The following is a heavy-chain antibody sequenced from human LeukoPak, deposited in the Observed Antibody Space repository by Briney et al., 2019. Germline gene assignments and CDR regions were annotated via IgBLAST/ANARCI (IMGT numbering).Heavy chain of an antibody. V-gene: IGHV1-2*02. J-gene: IGHJ4*02. CDR3: ARLSGDYYDSSGHKNEGDY. CDR1: GYTFTGYY. CDR2: INPNSGGT. Sequence: GASVKVSCKASGYTFTGYYMHWVRQAPGQGLEWMGWINPNSGGTNYAQKFQGRVTMTRDTSISTAYMELSRLRSDDTAVYYCARLSGDYYDSSGHKNEGDYWGQGTLVTVSS. D-gene: IGHD3-22*01.